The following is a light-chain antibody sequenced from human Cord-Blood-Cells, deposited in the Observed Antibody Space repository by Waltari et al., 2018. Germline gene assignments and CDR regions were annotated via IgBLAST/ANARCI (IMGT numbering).Light chain of an antibody. Sequence: DIQMTQSPSSLSASVGDRVTITCRASQSISSYLNWYQQKPGKAPKLLIYAASSLQSGVPSRVSCSGSGTDFTLTISSLQPEDFATYYCQQSYSNPWTFGQGTKVEIK. J-gene: IGKJ1*01. V-gene: IGKV1-39*01. CDR2: AAS. CDR1: QSISSY. CDR3: QQSYSNPWT.